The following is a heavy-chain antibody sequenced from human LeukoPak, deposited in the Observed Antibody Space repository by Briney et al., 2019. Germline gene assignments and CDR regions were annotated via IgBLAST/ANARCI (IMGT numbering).Heavy chain of an antibody. CDR1: GYSISSGYY. CDR2: TYHSGST. J-gene: IGHJ4*02. CDR3: ARSYRGYSYGDFDY. V-gene: IGHV4-38-2*01. Sequence: SETLSLTCAVSGYSISSGYYWGWIRQPPGKGLEWIGSTYHSGSTYYNPSLKSRVTISVDTYKNQFSLKLSSVTAAYTAVYYCARSYRGYSYGDFDYWGQGTLVTVSS. D-gene: IGHD5-18*01.